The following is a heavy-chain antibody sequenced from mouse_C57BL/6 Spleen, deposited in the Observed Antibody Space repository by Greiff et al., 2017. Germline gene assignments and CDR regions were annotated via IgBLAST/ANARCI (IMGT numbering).Heavy chain of an antibody. CDR2: IYPGSGST. Sequence: QVQLQQPGAELVKPGASVKMSCKASGYTFTSYWITWVKPRPGQGLEWIGDIYPGSGSTNYNEKFKSKATLTVDTSSSTAYMQLSSLTSEDSAVYYCARRNYGSNYWYFDVWGTGTTVTVSS. CDR3: ARRNYGSNYWYFDV. J-gene: IGHJ1*03. V-gene: IGHV1-55*01. CDR1: GYTFTSYW. D-gene: IGHD1-1*01.